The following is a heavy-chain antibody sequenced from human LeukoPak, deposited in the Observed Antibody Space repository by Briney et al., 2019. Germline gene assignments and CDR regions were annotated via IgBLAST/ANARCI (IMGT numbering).Heavy chain of an antibody. Sequence: PGGSLRLSCAASGFTFDDYAMHWVRQAPGKGLEWVSGISWNSGTMDYADSVKGRFTISRDNAKNSLYLQMNTLRAEDTALYYCAKDGRFYYDTRGSPQTIFDYWGQGTLVTVSS. CDR3: AKDGRFYYDTRGSPQTIFDY. V-gene: IGHV3-9*01. CDR1: GFTFDDYA. J-gene: IGHJ4*02. CDR2: ISWNSGTM. D-gene: IGHD3-22*01.